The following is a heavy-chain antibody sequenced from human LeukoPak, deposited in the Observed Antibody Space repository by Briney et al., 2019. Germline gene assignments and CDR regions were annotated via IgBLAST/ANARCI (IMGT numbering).Heavy chain of an antibody. V-gene: IGHV3-23*01. CDR3: AKDLGGSYYLYYYYGMDV. J-gene: IGHJ6*02. Sequence: PGGSLRLSCAASGFTFSSYAMSWVRQAPGKGLEWVSAISGSGGSTYYADSVKGRFTISRDNSKNTLYLQMNSLRAEDTAVYYCAKDLGGSYYLYYYYGMDVWGQGTTVTVTS. CDR1: GFTFSSYA. D-gene: IGHD1-26*01. CDR2: ISGSGGST.